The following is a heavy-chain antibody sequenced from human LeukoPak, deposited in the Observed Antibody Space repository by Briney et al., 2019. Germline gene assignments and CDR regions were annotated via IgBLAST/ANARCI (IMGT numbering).Heavy chain of an antibody. CDR2: IYYSGST. V-gene: IGHV4-59*01. J-gene: IGHJ6*03. CDR1: GGSISSYY. CDR3: ARTGYSSSSYYYYYMDV. D-gene: IGHD6-13*01. Sequence: SGTLSLTCTVSGGSISSYYWSWIRQPPGKGLEWIGYIYYSGSTNYNPSLKSRVTISVDTSKNQFSLKLSSVTAADTAVYYCARTGYSSSSYYYYYMDVWGKGTTVTVSS.